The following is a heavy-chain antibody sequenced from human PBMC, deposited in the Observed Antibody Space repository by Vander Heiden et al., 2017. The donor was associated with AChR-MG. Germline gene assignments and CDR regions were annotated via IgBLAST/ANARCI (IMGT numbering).Heavy chain of an antibody. D-gene: IGHD6-13*01. CDR2: ISSSGSTI. CDR1: GLPFSSYE. CDR3: ARDREVYSSSRGIDY. J-gene: IGHJ4*02. Sequence: EVQLVESAGGSVQPGGSLSLSRAASGLPFSSYEMNWVRQAPGKGLEWVSYISSSGSTIYYADSVKGRFTISRDNAKSSLYLQMSSLRAEDTAVYYCARDREVYSSSRGIDYWSQGTLVTVSS. V-gene: IGHV3-48*03.